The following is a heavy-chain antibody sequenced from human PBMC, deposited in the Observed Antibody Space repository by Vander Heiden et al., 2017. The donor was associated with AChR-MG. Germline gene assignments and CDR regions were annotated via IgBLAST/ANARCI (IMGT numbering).Heavy chain of an antibody. V-gene: IGHV4-34*01. Sequence: QVQLQQWGAGLLKPSETLSLTCAVYGGSFSGYYWGWIRQPPGKGLEWIGEINHSGSTNYNPSLKSRVTISVDTSKNQFSLKLSSVTAADTAVYYCARRYSGYDFGVRYYYYYMDVWGKGTTVTVSS. J-gene: IGHJ6*03. D-gene: IGHD5-12*01. CDR1: GGSFSGYY. CDR2: INHSGST. CDR3: ARRYSGYDFGVRYYYYYMDV.